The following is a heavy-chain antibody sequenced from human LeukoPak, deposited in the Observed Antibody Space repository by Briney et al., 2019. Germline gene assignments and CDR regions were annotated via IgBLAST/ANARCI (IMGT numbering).Heavy chain of an antibody. CDR2: ISSGGNTV. D-gene: IGHD4-17*01. Sequence: GGSLRLSCAASGFTLTSYNMNWVRQAPGKGLEWVSYISSGGNTVYYADSVRGRFTISTDGGKNSLYLQMSSLRAEDTAVYYCARVSGVTIRFWGQGTLVTVSS. V-gene: IGHV3-48*04. J-gene: IGHJ4*02. CDR1: GFTLTSYN. CDR3: ARVSGVTIRF.